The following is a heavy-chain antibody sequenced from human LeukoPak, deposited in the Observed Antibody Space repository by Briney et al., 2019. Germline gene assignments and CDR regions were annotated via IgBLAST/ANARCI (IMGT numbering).Heavy chain of an antibody. CDR1: GGSIISGNYY. V-gene: IGHV4-61*02. CDR2: IYNSGST. Sequence: SETLSLTCTVSGGSIISGNYYWRWIRKPAGKGLEWIGRIYNSGSTKYNPSLKSRVTMSVDTSKNQFSLKLSSVTAADTAVYYCARDTTVTKAVFDIWGQGTMVTVSS. D-gene: IGHD4-17*01. CDR3: ARDTTVTKAVFDI. J-gene: IGHJ3*02.